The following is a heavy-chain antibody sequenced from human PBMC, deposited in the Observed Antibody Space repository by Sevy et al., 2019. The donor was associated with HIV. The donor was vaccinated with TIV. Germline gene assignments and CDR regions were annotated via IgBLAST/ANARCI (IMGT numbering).Heavy chain of an antibody. CDR3: AGDSGPTRSGWYVPADY. CDR1: GFTVSSNY. Sequence: GGSLRLSCAASGFTVSSNYMSWVRQAPGKGLEWVSVIYSGGNTYYADSVKGRFTLSRDNSKNTLYLQMNSLGAEDTAGYYCAGDSGPTRSGWYVPADYWGQGTLVTVSS. V-gene: IGHV3-53*01. D-gene: IGHD6-19*01. CDR2: IYSGGNT. J-gene: IGHJ4*02.